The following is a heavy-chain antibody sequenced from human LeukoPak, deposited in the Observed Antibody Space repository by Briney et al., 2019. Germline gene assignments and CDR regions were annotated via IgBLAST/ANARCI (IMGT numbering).Heavy chain of an antibody. D-gene: IGHD3-9*01. Sequence: PSETLSLTCAVYGGSFSGYYWSWIRQPPGKGLEWIGEINHSGSTNYNPSLKSRVTISVDTSKNQFSLKLSSVTAADTAVYYCARNGLRYFDWLLRGYNWFDPWGQGTLVTVSS. J-gene: IGHJ5*02. CDR1: GGSFSGYY. CDR2: INHSGST. V-gene: IGHV4-34*01. CDR3: ARNGLRYFDWLLRGYNWFDP.